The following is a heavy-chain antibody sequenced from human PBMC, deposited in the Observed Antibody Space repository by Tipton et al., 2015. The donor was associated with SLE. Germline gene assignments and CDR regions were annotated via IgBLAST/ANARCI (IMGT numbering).Heavy chain of an antibody. Sequence: PGLVKPSETLSLTCSVSGGSISSYYWSWIRQPPGKGLEYIGYIYYTGSTDSNPSLKSRVTISLDTSRNQFSLKLSSVTAADTAVYYCARYRVPGLWGPGTLVTVSS. CDR1: GGSISSYY. CDR2: IYYTGST. D-gene: IGHD3-10*01. V-gene: IGHV4-59*01. CDR3: ARYRVPGL. J-gene: IGHJ4*02.